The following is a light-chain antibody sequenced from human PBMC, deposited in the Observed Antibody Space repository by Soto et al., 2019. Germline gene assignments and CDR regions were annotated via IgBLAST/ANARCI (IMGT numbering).Light chain of an antibody. CDR3: NSYTSSSTHV. CDR2: EVG. V-gene: IGLV2-14*01. Sequence: QSALTQPASVSGSPGQSITISCTGSSSDVGGHNHVSWYQQHPGKAPKLIIYEVGNRPSGVSNRFSGSKSGNTASLTISGFQAEDEADYYCNSYTSSSTHVFGTGTKLIVL. J-gene: IGLJ1*01. CDR1: SSDVGGHNH.